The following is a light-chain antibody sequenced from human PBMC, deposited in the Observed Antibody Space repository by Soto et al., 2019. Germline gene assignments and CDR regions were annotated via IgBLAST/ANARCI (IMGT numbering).Light chain of an antibody. CDR2: EAS. CDR1: QTVYTW. J-gene: IGKJ2*01. CDR3: QQYSSYSPYT. Sequence: IQMTRSPSTLAASIGHTVSITCRASQTVYTWLAWYQQKPGTAPKLLIYEASTLHSGVPSRFTGSGSGTESTLVISRLQPDDFATYYCQQYSSYSPYTFGRGTKVDIK. V-gene: IGKV1-5*03.